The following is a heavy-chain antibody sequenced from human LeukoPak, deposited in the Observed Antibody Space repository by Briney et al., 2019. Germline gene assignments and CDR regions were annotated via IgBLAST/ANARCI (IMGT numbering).Heavy chain of an antibody. CDR3: AKSSGHWGTEYYDFWSGYYTLDY. CDR2: ISGSGGST. D-gene: IGHD3-3*01. CDR1: GFTFSSYS. Sequence: HPGGSLRLSCAASGFTFSSYSMNWVRQAPGKGLEWVSAISGSGGSTYYADSVKGRFTISRDNSKNTLYLQMNSLRAEDTAVYYCAKSSGHWGTEYYDFWSGYYTLDYWGQGTLVTVSS. V-gene: IGHV3-23*01. J-gene: IGHJ4*02.